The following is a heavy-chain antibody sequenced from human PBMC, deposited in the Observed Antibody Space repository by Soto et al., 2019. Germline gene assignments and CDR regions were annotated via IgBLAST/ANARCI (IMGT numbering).Heavy chain of an antibody. CDR1: GGSISSYY. CDR2: IYYSGST. CDR3: ATGWDQYYFDY. J-gene: IGHJ4*02. D-gene: IGHD1-26*01. V-gene: IGHV4-59*01. Sequence: SETLSLTCIFSGGSISSYYWSWIRQPPGKGLEWVGYIYYSGSTNYNPSLRGRVTISVDTSKNQFSLKLSSVTAADTALYYCATGWDQYYFDYWGQGTMVTVSS.